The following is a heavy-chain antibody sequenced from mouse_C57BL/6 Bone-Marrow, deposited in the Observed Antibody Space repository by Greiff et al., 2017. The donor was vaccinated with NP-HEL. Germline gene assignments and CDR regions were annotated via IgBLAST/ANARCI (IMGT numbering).Heavy chain of an antibody. D-gene: IGHD1-1*01. V-gene: IGHV1-69*01. CDR3: AMDGPNYYAMDY. Sequence: QVQLQQPGAELVMPGASVKLSCKASGYTFTSYWMHWVKQRPGQGLEWIGEIDPSDSYTNYNQKFKGKSTLTVDKSSSTAYMQLSSLTSEDSAVYYCAMDGPNYYAMDYWGQGTSVTVSS. CDR2: IDPSDSYT. CDR1: GYTFTSYW. J-gene: IGHJ4*01.